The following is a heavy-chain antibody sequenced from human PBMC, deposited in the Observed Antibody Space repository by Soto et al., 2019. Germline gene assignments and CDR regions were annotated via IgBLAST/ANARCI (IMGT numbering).Heavy chain of an antibody. V-gene: IGHV1-69*13. CDR1: GGTFSRYP. CDR2: IIPLFGAA. CDR3: ARDPRSGVAVPYYFDF. Sequence: ASVKVSCKASGGTFSRYPISWVRQAPGQGLEWMGGIIPLFGAAEYAQKFQGRVTITADESTSTAYLELSSLRSDDTAVYYCARDPRSGVAVPYYFDFWGQGTLVTVSS. J-gene: IGHJ4*02. D-gene: IGHD6-19*01.